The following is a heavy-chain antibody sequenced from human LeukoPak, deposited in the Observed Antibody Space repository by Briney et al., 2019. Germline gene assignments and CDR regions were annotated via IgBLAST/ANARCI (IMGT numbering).Heavy chain of an antibody. V-gene: IGHV3-30*04. CDR2: ISYDGSNK. CDR1: GFTFSSYA. Sequence: QPGRSLRLSCAASGFTFSSYAMHWVRQAPGKGLEWGAVISYDGSNKYYADSVKGRFTISRDNSKNTLYLQMNSLRAEDTAVYYCAREGIAAAGKRVEGFDYWGQGTLVTVSS. CDR3: AREGIAAAGKRVEGFDY. J-gene: IGHJ4*02. D-gene: IGHD6-13*01.